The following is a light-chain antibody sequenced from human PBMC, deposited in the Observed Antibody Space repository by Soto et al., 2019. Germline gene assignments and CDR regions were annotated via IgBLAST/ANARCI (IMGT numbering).Light chain of an antibody. V-gene: IGKV2-28*01. CDR1: QSLLHSNGYNY. CDR2: LGS. CDR3: MQTLQGVT. Sequence: DIVRTQSPRALPFTPGGPCSSSFRSSQSLLHSNGYNYLDWYLHTPGPSPQLLIYLGSNRATGVPDRFSGSGTGTDFTLNVSRVETEGVGTYYCMQTLQGVTFGQGTRLEIK. J-gene: IGKJ5*01.